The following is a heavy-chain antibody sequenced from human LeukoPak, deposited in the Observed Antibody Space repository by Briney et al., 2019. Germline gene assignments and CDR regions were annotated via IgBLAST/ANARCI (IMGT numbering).Heavy chain of an antibody. CDR1: GFTFSTYA. CDR3: ARGSPLSYYFDF. CDR2: ISTSGDTT. J-gene: IGHJ4*02. V-gene: IGHV3-23*01. Sequence: GGSLRLSCAASGFTFSTYAMHWVRQAPGKGLEWVSIISTSGDTTYYAGSVKGRFTISRDNSKNTLFLQMNSLRAEDTAVYYCARGSPLSYYFDFWGQGTLVTVSS. D-gene: IGHD2/OR15-2a*01.